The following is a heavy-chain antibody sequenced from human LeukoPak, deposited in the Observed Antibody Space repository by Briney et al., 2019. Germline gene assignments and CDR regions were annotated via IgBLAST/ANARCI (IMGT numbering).Heavy chain of an antibody. CDR2: ISYDGSNK. J-gene: IGHJ6*03. CDR3: AKESSSGWYHYYYYYMDV. D-gene: IGHD6-19*01. V-gene: IGHV3-30*04. CDR1: GFTFSSYA. Sequence: GRSLRLSCAASGFTFSSYAMHWVRQAPGKGLEWVAVISYDGSNKYYADSVKGRFTISRDNSKNTLYLQMNSLRAEDTAVYYCAKESSSGWYHYYYYYMDVWGEGTTVTISS.